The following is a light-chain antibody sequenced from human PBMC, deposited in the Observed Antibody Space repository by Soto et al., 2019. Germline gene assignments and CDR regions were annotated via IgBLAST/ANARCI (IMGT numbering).Light chain of an antibody. CDR2: DAS. Sequence: EIVLTQSPATLSLSPGERATLSCRASQSISSYLTWYQQKPGQAPRLLIFDASKRATGIPARFSGSGSGTAVTLTISSLEPEDVAVSYCQQRDNWPITFGQGTRLEIK. V-gene: IGKV3-11*01. J-gene: IGKJ5*01. CDR1: QSISSY. CDR3: QQRDNWPIT.